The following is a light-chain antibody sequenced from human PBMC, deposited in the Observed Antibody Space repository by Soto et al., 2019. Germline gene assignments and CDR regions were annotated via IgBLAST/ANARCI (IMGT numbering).Light chain of an antibody. CDR2: AAS. J-gene: IGKJ3*01. V-gene: IGKV1-39*01. Sequence: DIQMTQSPSSLSASVGDRVTITCRASQSISSYLNWYQQKPGKAPKLLIYAASSLQSGVPSRFSGSGSGTDFTLTMYSLQPEDFATYYCQQSYSTPFTFGPGTKVDIK. CDR1: QSISSY. CDR3: QQSYSTPFT.